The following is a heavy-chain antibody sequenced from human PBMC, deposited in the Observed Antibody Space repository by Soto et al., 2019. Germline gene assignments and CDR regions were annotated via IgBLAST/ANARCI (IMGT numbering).Heavy chain of an antibody. Sequence: EVQLVESGGGLVQPGGSLRLSCAVSGFTFTSYWMTWVHQAPGKGLEWVANIKEDGSEKNYVDSVKGRFTISRDNAKNSLYLQMNSLRAEDTAVYYCARAGSETDYWGQGTLVTVSS. CDR3: ARAGSETDY. CDR1: GFTFTSYW. CDR2: IKEDGSEK. V-gene: IGHV3-7*05. J-gene: IGHJ4*02. D-gene: IGHD3-10*01.